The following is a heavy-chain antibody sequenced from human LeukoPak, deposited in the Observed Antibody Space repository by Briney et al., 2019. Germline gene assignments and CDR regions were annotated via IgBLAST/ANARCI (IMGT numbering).Heavy chain of an antibody. CDR3: GRHDYVDSSAAFGI. CDR1: GDSISNNYW. J-gene: IGHJ3*02. D-gene: IGHD4-17*01. Sequence: KAAGTLSLTCAVSGDSISNNYWWRWVRQFPGQGVEWIVEIYRSGSTNFNPSLKARVTISIDKSKNHFFLNLSSLTAGDTAVYYGGRHDYVDSSAAFGIWGQGTMVIVSS. V-gene: IGHV4-4*02. CDR2: IYRSGST.